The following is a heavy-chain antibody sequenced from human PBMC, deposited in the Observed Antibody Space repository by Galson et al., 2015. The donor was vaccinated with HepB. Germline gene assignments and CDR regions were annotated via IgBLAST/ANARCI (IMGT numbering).Heavy chain of an antibody. V-gene: IGHV3-30*18. CDR2: ISYDGSNK. D-gene: IGHD3-16*01. CDR1: GFTFSSYG. CDR3: AKDLWESVWVYYGADY. J-gene: IGHJ4*02. Sequence: SLRLSCAASGFTFSSYGMHWVRQAPGKGLEWVAVISYDGSNKYYADSVKGRFTISRDNSKNTLYLQMNSLRAEDTAVYYCAKDLWESVWVYYGADYWGQGTLVTVSS.